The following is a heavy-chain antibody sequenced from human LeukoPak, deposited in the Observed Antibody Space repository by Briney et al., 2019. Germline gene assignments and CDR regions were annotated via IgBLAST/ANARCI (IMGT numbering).Heavy chain of an antibody. D-gene: IGHD7-27*01. CDR1: GFTFSSYE. V-gene: IGHV3-48*03. J-gene: IGHJ6*02. CDR3: ARATDPPGEVDYYYGMDV. CDR2: ISSSGSTI. Sequence: PGGSLRLSCAASGFTFSSYEMNWVRQAPGKGLEWVSYISSSGSTIYYADSVKGRFTISRDNAKNSLYLQMNSLRAEDTAVYYCARATDPPGEVDYYYGMDVWGQGTTVTVSS.